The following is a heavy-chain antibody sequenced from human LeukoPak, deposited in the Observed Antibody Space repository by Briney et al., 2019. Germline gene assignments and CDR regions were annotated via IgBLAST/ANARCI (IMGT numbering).Heavy chain of an antibody. CDR1: GYTFTSYG. Sequence: EASVKVSCKASGYTFTSYGISWVRRAPGQGLEWMGWISAYNGNTNYAQKLQGRVTMTTDTSTSTAYMELSSLRSEDTAVYYCARTVIAAVGWFDPWGQGTLVTVSS. V-gene: IGHV1-18*01. J-gene: IGHJ5*02. CDR3: ARTVIAAVGWFDP. D-gene: IGHD6-13*01. CDR2: ISAYNGNT.